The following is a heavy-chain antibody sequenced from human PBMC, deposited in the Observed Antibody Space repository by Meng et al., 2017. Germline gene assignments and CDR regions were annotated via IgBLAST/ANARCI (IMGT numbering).Heavy chain of an antibody. D-gene: IGHD5-18*01. J-gene: IGHJ4*02. CDR1: GGSFSGYY. Sequence: VQLQQGGAGLLKPSGALSPTCAVYGGSFSGYYWSWIRQPPGKGLEWIGEINHSGSTNYNPSLKSRVTISVDTSKNQFSLKLSSVTAADTAVYYCASSGYSYGYRFDYWGQGTLVTVSS. V-gene: IGHV4-34*01. CDR3: ASSGYSYGYRFDY. CDR2: INHSGST.